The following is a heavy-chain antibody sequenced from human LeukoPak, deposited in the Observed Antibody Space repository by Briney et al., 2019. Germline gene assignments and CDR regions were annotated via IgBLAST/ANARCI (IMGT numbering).Heavy chain of an antibody. D-gene: IGHD4-17*01. CDR3: ARGGDYNDY. J-gene: IGHJ4*02. Sequence: ASVKVSCKVSGYTLTELSMHWVRQAPGKGLEWMGGFDPEDGETIYAQKFQGRVTMTTDTPASTAYMELRSLTSDDTAIYYCARGGDYNDYWGQGTLVTVSS. V-gene: IGHV1-24*01. CDR1: GYTLTELS. CDR2: FDPEDGET.